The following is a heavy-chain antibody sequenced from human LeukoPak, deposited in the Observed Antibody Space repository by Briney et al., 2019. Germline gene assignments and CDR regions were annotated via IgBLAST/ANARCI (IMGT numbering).Heavy chain of an antibody. CDR2: ISSASNTI. CDR1: GFTFSRYS. V-gene: IGHV3-48*01. CDR3: ARAGNYGGNSF. D-gene: IGHD4-23*01. J-gene: IGHJ4*02. Sequence: GGSLRPSCAASGFTFSRYSMNWVRQAPGKGLEWVSYISSASNTIYYADSVKGRFTISRDNAKNSLYLQMNSLRAEDTAVYYCARAGNYGGNSFWGQGTLVTVSS.